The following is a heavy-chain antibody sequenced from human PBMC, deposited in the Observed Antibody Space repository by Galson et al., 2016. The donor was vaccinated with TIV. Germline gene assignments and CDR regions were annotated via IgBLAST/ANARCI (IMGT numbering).Heavy chain of an antibody. CDR2: VSYRGTT. CDR1: GDSINNYY. V-gene: IGHV4-59*01. CDR3: AKAPGVSSPSWGLYDDDYSMDV. J-gene: IGHJ6*02. Sequence: LSLTCSVSGDSINNYYWNWIRQPPGEGLEWIGYVSYRGTTNYNPSLKSHVTISMDKSKNLFSLKLTSLTAADTAVYYCAKAPGVSSPSWGLYDDDYSMDVWGRGTTVIVSS. D-gene: IGHD2-2*01.